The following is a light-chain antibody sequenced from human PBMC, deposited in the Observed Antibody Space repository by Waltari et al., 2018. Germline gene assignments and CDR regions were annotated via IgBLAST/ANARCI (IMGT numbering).Light chain of an antibody. CDR2: VAT. V-gene: IGKV1-39*01. CDR3: QHSYSIPFI. J-gene: IGKJ2*01. Sequence: DIQMTQSPSSLSASVGDRVTITCRASQSIGSYLNWYQRKPGKAPNLLIYVATTLESGVPSRFTGSGSGTEFTLTINILQPEDVATYYCQHSYSIPFIFGQGTKLEIK. CDR1: QSIGSY.